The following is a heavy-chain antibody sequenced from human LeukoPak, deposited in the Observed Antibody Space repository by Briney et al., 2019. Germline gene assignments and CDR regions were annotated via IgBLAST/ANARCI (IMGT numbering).Heavy chain of an antibody. CDR2: FKPNSGDT. V-gene: IGHV1-2*02. J-gene: IGHJ4*02. CDR3: ARDDEGRANFDF. CDR1: GYTFTGHY. Sequence: ASVKASCMASGYTFTGHYMHWVRQAPGQGLEWMGWFKPNSGDTNYAQKFQGRFTMTWDTSISTAYMELTRLRSDDTAIYYCARDDEGRANFDFWGQGTLVTVSS.